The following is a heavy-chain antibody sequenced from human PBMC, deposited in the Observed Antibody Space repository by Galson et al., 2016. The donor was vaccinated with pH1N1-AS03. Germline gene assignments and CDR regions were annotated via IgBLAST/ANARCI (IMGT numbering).Heavy chain of an antibody. CDR2: IDWDDDE. V-gene: IGHV2-70*04. Sequence: PALVKPTQTLTLTCTFSGFSLNTDGMRVSWIRQPPGKALEWLARIDWDDDEFYRTSLKTRLTISKDTSKNQVVLTLTNVGPVDTATYYCGLTGIAATGYFDYWGQGTLVTVSS. D-gene: IGHD6-13*01. CDR1: GFSLNTDGMR. J-gene: IGHJ4*02. CDR3: GLTGIAATGYFDY.